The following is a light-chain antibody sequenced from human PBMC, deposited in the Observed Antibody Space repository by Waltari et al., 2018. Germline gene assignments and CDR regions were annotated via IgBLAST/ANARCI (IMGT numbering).Light chain of an antibody. V-gene: IGLV4-69*01. Sequence: QLMLTQSPSASASLGASVKLTCTLNSGHSDYAIAWHQQQPGKGPRFLMKVNSDGSYLKGDGIPDRFSGSSSGAERYLTISSLQSEDEADYYCQTGGFGIWVFGGGTKLTVL. CDR1: SGHSDYA. CDR2: VNSDGSY. J-gene: IGLJ3*02. CDR3: QTGGFGIWV.